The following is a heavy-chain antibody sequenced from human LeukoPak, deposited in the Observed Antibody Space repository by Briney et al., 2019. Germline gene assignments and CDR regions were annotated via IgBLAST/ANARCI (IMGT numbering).Heavy chain of an antibody. CDR1: GFTFSSYG. J-gene: IGHJ4*02. D-gene: IGHD6-25*01. CDR2: IRYDGSNK. V-gene: IGHV3-30*02. Sequence: GGSLRLSCAASGFTFSSYGMHWVRQAPGKGLEWVAFIRYDGSNKYYADSVKGRFTISRDNSKNTLYLQMNSVRAEDTAVYYCASFLSARTIDYWGQGTLVTVAS. CDR3: ASFLSARTIDY.